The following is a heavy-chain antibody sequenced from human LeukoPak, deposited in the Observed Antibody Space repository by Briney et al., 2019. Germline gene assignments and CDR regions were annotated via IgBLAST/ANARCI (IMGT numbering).Heavy chain of an antibody. CDR2: IYYSGST. Sequence: KPSETLSLTCTVSGGSISSYYWSWIRQPPGEGLEWIGYIYYSGSTNYNPSHKSRVTISVDTSKNQFSLKLSSVTAADTAVYYCASSRQAAAAYYFDYWGQGTLVIVSS. D-gene: IGHD6-13*01. J-gene: IGHJ4*02. CDR3: ASSRQAAAAYYFDY. CDR1: GGSISSYY. V-gene: IGHV4-59*13.